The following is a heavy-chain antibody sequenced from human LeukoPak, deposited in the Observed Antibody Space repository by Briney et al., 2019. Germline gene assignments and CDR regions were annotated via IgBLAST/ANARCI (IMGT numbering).Heavy chain of an antibody. CDR2: IHYSGST. D-gene: IGHD4-11*01. V-gene: IGHV4-59*01. J-gene: IGHJ6*03. Sequence: PSETLSLTCTVSGGSITNYYWTWIRQPPGKGLEWIGYIHYSGSTNYNPSLKSRVTISVDTSKDQFSLKLSSVTAADTAVYYCARASVTYYYYYYMDVWGKGTTVTVSS. CDR1: GGSITNYY. CDR3: ARASVTYYYYYYMDV.